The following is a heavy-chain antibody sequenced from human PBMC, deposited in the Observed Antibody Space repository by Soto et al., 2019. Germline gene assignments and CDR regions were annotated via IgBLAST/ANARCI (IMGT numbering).Heavy chain of an antibody. V-gene: IGHV4-34*01. CDR2: INHSGST. Sequence: PSETLFRTCAVYGGSFSGYYWSWIRQPPGKGLEWIGEINHSGSTNYNPSLTSRVTISVDTSKNQFSLKLSSVTAADTAVYYCARGGGSSWYYYYYGMDVWGQGTRVSESS. J-gene: IGHJ6*02. D-gene: IGHD6-13*01. CDR1: GGSFSGYY. CDR3: ARGGGSSWYYYYYGMDV.